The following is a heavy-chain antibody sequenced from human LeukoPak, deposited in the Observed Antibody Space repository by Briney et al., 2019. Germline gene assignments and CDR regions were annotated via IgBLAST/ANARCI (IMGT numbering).Heavy chain of an antibody. D-gene: IGHD2-2*01. V-gene: IGHV3-7*01. J-gene: IGHJ3*02. CDR1: GFTFSRYW. CDR3: ATHCSSVSCSLATFDI. Sequence: GGSLRLSCAASGFTFSRYWMSWVRQAPGKGPEWVANIKQDGSEKYYVDSVRGRFTISRDNARTSLYLQMNSLRAEDTAVYYCATHCSSVSCSLATFDIWGQGTMVTVSS. CDR2: IKQDGSEK.